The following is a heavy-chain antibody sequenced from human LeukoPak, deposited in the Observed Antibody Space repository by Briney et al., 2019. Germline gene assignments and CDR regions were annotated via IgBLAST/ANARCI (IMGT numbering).Heavy chain of an antibody. Sequence: PSETLSLTCAVSGGSISSSYWWTWVRQPPGKGLEWIGEIYHSGSTNYNPSLKSRVTISVDTSKNQFSLKLSSVTAADTAVYYCARVGRIAARLFDYWGQGTLVTVSS. J-gene: IGHJ4*02. CDR1: GGSISSSYW. CDR3: ARVGRIAARLFDY. CDR2: IYHSGST. V-gene: IGHV4-4*02. D-gene: IGHD6-6*01.